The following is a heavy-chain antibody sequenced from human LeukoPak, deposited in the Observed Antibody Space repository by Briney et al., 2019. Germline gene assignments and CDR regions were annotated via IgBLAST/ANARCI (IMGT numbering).Heavy chain of an antibody. CDR1: GYTFTGYY. CDR2: INPNSGGT. V-gene: IGHV1-2*02. Sequence: ASVKVSCKASGYTFTGYYMHWVRQAPGQGLEWMGWINPNSGGTNYAQKFQGRVTMTRDTSISTAYMELSRLRSDDTAVYYCARDHRSSTSCYMYYYYYMDVWGKGTTVTVSS. D-gene: IGHD2-2*02. J-gene: IGHJ6*03. CDR3: ARDHRSSTSCYMYYYYYMDV.